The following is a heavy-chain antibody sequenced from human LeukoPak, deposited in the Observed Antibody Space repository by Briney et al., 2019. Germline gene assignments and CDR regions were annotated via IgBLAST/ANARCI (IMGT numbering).Heavy chain of an antibody. V-gene: IGHV1-69*05. Sequence: SVKVSCKASGGTFSSYAISWVRQAPGQGLEWMGGIIPIFGTANSAQKFQGRVTITTDESPSTAYMELSSLRSEDTAVYYCARVRDERQLTYYFDYWGQGTLDTVSS. CDR3: ARVRDERQLTYYFDY. CDR2: IIPIFGTA. J-gene: IGHJ4*02. D-gene: IGHD5-24*01. CDR1: GGTFSSYA.